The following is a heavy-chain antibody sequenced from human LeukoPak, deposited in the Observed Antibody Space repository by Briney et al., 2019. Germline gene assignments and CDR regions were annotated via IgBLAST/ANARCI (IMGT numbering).Heavy chain of an antibody. J-gene: IGHJ4*02. Sequence: GASVNVSCKASVYIFTRFSTGGGVQAPGQGVEWMGWISAYNGNTNYAQKLQGRVTMTTDTSTSTAYIELRSLRSDDTAAQHCTRGWDTAMAFFDYWGQGTLVTVSS. CDR3: TRGWDTAMAFFDY. V-gene: IGHV1-18*01. CDR2: ISAYNGNT. D-gene: IGHD5-18*01. CDR1: VYIFTRFS.